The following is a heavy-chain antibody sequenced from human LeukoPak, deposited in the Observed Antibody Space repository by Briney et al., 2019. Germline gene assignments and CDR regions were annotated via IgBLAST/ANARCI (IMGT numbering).Heavy chain of an antibody. CDR3: ARHPSYYDRIDY. Sequence: SETLSLTCTVPGGSISSYYWSWIRQPPGKGLEWIGYISYSGSANYNPSLKSRVTISVDTSKNQFSLKLSSVTAADTAVYYCARHPSYYDRIDYWGQGTLVTVSS. CDR2: ISYSGSA. V-gene: IGHV4-59*08. CDR1: GGSISSYY. D-gene: IGHD3-22*01. J-gene: IGHJ4*02.